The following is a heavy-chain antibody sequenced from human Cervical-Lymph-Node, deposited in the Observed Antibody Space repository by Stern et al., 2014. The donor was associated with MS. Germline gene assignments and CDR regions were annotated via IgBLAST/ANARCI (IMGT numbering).Heavy chain of an antibody. V-gene: IGHV1-2*02. Sequence: QLVQSGADVKKPGASLKVSCKASGYTFTDFYMQWVRQAPGHGLEWMGWIHPNSGDTNYARKFQGRVTLTRDTSINTAYLELSRLTYDDTAVYYCARGLATALIADFWGQGTLVTVS. CDR3: ARGLATALIADF. D-gene: IGHD2-21*01. CDR1: GYTFTDFY. CDR2: IHPNSGDT. J-gene: IGHJ4*02.